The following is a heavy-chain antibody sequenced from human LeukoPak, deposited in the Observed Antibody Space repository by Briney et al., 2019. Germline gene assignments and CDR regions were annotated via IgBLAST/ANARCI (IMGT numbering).Heavy chain of an antibody. Sequence: PSETLSLTCAVYGGSFSGYYWSWIRQPPGKGLEWIGEINHSGSTNYNPPLKSRVTISVDTSKNQFSLKLSSVTAADTAVYYCARGFLYYGSGSYYPRPLDYWGQGTLVTVSS. J-gene: IGHJ4*02. D-gene: IGHD3-10*01. CDR2: INHSGST. CDR1: GGSFSGYY. CDR3: ARGFLYYGSGSYYPRPLDY. V-gene: IGHV4-34*01.